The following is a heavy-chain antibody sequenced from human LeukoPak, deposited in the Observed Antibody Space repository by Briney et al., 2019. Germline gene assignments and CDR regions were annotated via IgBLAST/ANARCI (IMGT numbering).Heavy chain of an antibody. CDR2: IKQDGSKK. D-gene: IGHD3-22*01. J-gene: IGHJ4*02. CDR1: GFTFSRYW. V-gene: IGHV3-7*03. Sequence: GGSLRLSCAASGFTFSRYWMTWVRQAPGKGLEWVANIKQDGSKKNYVDSVKGRFTISRDNAKNSLYLQMNSLRAEDTAVYYCATPLDYYDSSGYHQGGDWGQGTLVTVSS. CDR3: ATPLDYYDSSGYHQGGD.